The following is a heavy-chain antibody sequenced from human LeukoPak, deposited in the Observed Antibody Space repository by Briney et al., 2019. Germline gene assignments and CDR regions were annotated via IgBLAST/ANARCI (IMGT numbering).Heavy chain of an antibody. V-gene: IGHV3-48*01. CDR3: ARDPGMATILFLDY. J-gene: IGHJ4*02. CDR1: GFTFSSYS. D-gene: IGHD5-24*01. CDR2: ISSSSSTI. Sequence: PGGSLRLSCAASGFTFSSYSMNWVRQAPGKGLEWVSYISSSSSTIYYADSVKGRFTISRDNAKNSLYLQMNSLRAEDTAVYYCARDPGMATILFLDYWGQGTLVTVSS.